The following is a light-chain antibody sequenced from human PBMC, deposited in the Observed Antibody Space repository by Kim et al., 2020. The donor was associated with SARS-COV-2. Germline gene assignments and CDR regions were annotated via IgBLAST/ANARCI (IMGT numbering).Light chain of an antibody. Sequence: PGGTVTPTCGSSTGTVSSGHYCHWIQQKPAQAPRTLISDTSKKHSWTPARFSGSLLGGKAVLIVSGAQPEDEADYYCLLSYGGARVFGGGTQLTVL. CDR2: DTS. CDR3: LLSYGGARV. J-gene: IGLJ2*01. V-gene: IGLV7-46*01. CDR1: TGTVSSGHY.